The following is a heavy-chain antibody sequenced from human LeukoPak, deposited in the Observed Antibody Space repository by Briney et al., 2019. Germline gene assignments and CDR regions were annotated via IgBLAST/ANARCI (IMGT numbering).Heavy chain of an antibody. CDR3: ARGGEGAAIDYFDY. CDR1: GYTFTGYY. J-gene: IGHJ4*02. D-gene: IGHD3-10*01. V-gene: IGHV1-2*02. CDR2: INPNSGGT. Sequence: ASVTVSCKASGYTFTGYYMHWVRQAPGQGLEGMGWINPNSGGTNYAQKFQGTVTMTRDTSISTAYMELSRLRSDDTAVYYCARGGEGAAIDYFDYWGQGTLVTVSS.